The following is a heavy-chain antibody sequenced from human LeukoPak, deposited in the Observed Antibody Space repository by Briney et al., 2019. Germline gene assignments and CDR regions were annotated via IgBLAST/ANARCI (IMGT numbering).Heavy chain of an antibody. V-gene: IGHV3-21*01. CDR3: ARVGGYCNSMSNCYGDY. J-gene: IGHJ4*02. CDR1: GFTFNIYS. D-gene: IGHD2-2*03. CDR2: ISSGSTNI. Sequence: PGGSLTLTCAASGFTFNIYSMNWVRQAPGKGLEWVSCISSGSTNIYYAGSVRGRFTISRDNAKNSLYLQMNSLGAEDTAVYYCARVGGYCNSMSNCYGDYRGEGTLVTVSS.